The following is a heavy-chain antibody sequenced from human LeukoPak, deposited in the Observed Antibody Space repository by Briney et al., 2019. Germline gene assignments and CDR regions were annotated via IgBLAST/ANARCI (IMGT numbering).Heavy chain of an antibody. V-gene: IGHV3-21*01. Sequence: PGGSLRLSCAASGFTFSDYSMNWVRQAPGKGLEWVSSISSSSSYIFYADSVRGRFSISRDNAKNSLYLQMNSLRAEDTAVYYCARDLTWIQLWSYFDYWGQGTLVTVSS. D-gene: IGHD5-18*01. CDR3: ARDLTWIQLWSYFDY. CDR2: ISSSSSYI. J-gene: IGHJ4*02. CDR1: GFTFSDYS.